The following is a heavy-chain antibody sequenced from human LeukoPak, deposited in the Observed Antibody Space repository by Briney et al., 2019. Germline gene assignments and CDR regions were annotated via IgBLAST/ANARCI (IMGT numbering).Heavy chain of an antibody. D-gene: IGHD2-21*02. CDR3: ARDFHCGGDCHLAEYFQH. Sequence: GGSLRLSCAASGFTFSSYAMHWVRQAPGKGLEYVSAISSNGGSTYYANSVEGRFTISRDNSKNTLYLQMGSLRAEDMAVYYCARDFHCGGDCHLAEYFQHWGQGTLVTVSS. CDR2: ISSNGGST. CDR1: GFTFSSYA. V-gene: IGHV3-64*01. J-gene: IGHJ1*01.